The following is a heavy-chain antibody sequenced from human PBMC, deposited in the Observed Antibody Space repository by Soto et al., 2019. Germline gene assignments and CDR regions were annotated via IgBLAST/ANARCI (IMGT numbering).Heavy chain of an antibody. CDR2: MIPIFGTA. J-gene: IGHJ4*02. V-gene: IGHV1-69*01. Sequence: QVQLVQSGAEVKKPGSSVKVSCKASGGTFSSYAISCVRQSPGQGLEWMGGMIPIFGTANYAQKFQGRATITADASTSTAYMELSSLRSEDTAVYYCARGGKGRAEYYFDYWGQGTLVTVSS. CDR3: ARGGKGRAEYYFDY. CDR1: GGTFSSYA. D-gene: IGHD1-26*01.